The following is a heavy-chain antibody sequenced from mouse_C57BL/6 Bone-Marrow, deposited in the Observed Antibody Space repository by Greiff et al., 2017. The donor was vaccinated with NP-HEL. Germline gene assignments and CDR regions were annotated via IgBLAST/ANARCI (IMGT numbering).Heavy chain of an antibody. CDR2: ISDGGSYT. J-gene: IGHJ1*03. CDR1: GFTFSSYA. CDR3: ARGTVAPWYFDV. D-gene: IGHD1-1*01. Sequence: EVNLVESGGGLVKPGGSLKLSCAASGFTFSSYAMSWVRQTPEKRLEWVATISDGGSYTYYPDNVKGRFTISRDNAKNNLYLQMSHLKSEDTAMYYCARGTVAPWYFDVWGTGTTVTVSS. V-gene: IGHV5-4*03.